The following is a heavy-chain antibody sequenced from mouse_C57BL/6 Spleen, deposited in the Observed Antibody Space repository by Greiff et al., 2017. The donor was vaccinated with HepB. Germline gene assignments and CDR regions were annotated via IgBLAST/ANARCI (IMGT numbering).Heavy chain of an antibody. CDR1: GYTFTSYW. D-gene: IGHD1-1*01. V-gene: IGHV1-64*01. CDR3: VSDYYGPYYFDY. J-gene: IGHJ2*01. Sequence: QVQLQQPGAELVKPGASVKLSCKASGYTFTSYWMHWVKQRPGQGLEWIGMIHPNSGSTNYNEKFKSKATLTVDKSSSTAYMQLSSLTSEDSAVYYCVSDYYGPYYFDYWGQGTTLTVSS. CDR2: IHPNSGST.